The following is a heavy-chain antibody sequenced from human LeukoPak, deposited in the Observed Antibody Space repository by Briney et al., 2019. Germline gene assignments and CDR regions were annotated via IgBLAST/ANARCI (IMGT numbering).Heavy chain of an antibody. D-gene: IGHD6-13*01. CDR2: IYSGGST. CDR3: ARGGGYGSSWSY. Sequence: GGSLRLSCAASGSTVSSNYMSWVRQAPGKGLEWVSVIYSGGSTYYADSVKGRFTISRDNSKNTLYLQMNSLRAEDTAVYYCARGGGYGSSWSYWGQGTLVTVSS. V-gene: IGHV3-53*01. J-gene: IGHJ4*02. CDR1: GSTVSSNY.